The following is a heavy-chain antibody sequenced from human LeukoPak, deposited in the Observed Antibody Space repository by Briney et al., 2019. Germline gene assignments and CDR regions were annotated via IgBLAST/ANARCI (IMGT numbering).Heavy chain of an antibody. CDR1: GGSFSGYY. V-gene: IGHV4-34*01. CDR3: ARGGLLYYYDSSGYRRTRNWFDP. Sequence: SETLSLTCAVYGGSFSGYYWTWIRQPPGKGLEWIGEINHSGSTNYNPSPKSRVTISVDTSKNQFSLELNSVTAADTAVYYCARGGLLYYYDSSGYRRTRNWFDPWGQGTLVTVSS. CDR2: INHSGST. D-gene: IGHD3-22*01. J-gene: IGHJ5*02.